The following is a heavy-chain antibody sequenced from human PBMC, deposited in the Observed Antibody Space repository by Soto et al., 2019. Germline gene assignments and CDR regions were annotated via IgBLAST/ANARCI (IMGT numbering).Heavy chain of an antibody. J-gene: IGHJ6*03. CDR2: MNPNSGNT. D-gene: IGHD5-18*01. CDR1: GYTFTSYD. V-gene: IGHV1-8*01. Sequence: QVQLVQSGAEVKKPGASVKVSCKASGYTFTSYDINWVRQATGQGLEWMGWMNPNSGNTGYAQKFQGRVTMTRNTSISTAYMELSILRSEDTAVYYCARGLGTGNYYYYYYMDVWGKGTTVTVSS. CDR3: ARGLGTGNYYYYYYMDV.